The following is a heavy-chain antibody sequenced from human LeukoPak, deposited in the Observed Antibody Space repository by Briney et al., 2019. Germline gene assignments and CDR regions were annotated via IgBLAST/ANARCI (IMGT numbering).Heavy chain of an antibody. CDR3: ARDTSGTAMVDY. V-gene: IGHV3-21*01. CDR1: GFTFSSYS. J-gene: IGHJ4*02. CDR2: ISSSSSYI. Sequence: GGSLRLSCAASGFTFSSYSMNWVRQAPGKGLEWVSSISSSSSYIYYADSVKGRFTISRDNAKNSLYLQMNSLRAEDTAVYYCARDTSGTAMVDYWGQGTLVIVSS. D-gene: IGHD5-18*01.